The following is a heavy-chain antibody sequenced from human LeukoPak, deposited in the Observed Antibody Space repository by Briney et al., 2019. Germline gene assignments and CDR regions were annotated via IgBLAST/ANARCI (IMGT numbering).Heavy chain of an antibody. CDR1: GFTFSSYW. D-gene: IGHD6-13*01. J-gene: IGHJ4*02. CDR2: INSGGSST. Sequence: PGGSLRLPCAASGFTFSSYWMHWVRQAPGKGLVWVSRINSGGSSTTYADSVKGRFTISRDNSKNSLYLQMNSLRTEDTALYYCAKDAAAAHSYFFDYWGQGTLVTVSS. CDR3: AKDAAAAHSYFFDY. V-gene: IGHV3-74*01.